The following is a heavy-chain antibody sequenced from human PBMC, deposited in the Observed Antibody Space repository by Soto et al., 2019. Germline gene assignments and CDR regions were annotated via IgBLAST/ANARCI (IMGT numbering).Heavy chain of an antibody. CDR1: GFTFSSYD. CDR3: ARDTTAGGFYGMDV. D-gene: IGHD1-26*01. J-gene: IGHJ6*02. CDR2: IGTAGDT. Sequence: EVQLVESGGGLVKPGGSLRLSCAASGFTFSSYDMHWVRQATGKGLEWVSAIGTAGDTYYPGSVKGRFTISRENAKNSLYLQMNSLRAGDTAVYYCARDTTAGGFYGMDVWGQGTTVTVSS. V-gene: IGHV3-13*01.